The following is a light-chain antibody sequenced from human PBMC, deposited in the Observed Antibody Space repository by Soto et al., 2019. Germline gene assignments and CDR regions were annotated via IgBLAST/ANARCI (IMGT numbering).Light chain of an antibody. V-gene: IGKV3-11*01. CDR2: DAS. Sequence: EIVLTQSPATLSLSPGERATLSCRASQYITIYLAWYQQKPGQAPRLLIYDASNRATGIPARFSGSGSGTEFILTISSLQSEDFAVYYCQHRNNRPFSFGPGTKVDTK. CDR3: QHRNNRPFS. J-gene: IGKJ3*01. CDR1: QYITIY.